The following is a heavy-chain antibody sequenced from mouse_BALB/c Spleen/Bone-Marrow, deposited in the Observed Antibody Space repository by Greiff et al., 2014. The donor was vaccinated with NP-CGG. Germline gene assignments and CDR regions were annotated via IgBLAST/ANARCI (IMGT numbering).Heavy chain of an antibody. J-gene: IGHJ3*01. CDR2: IWGGGST. Sequence: VQVVESGPGLVAPSQSLSITCTVSGFSLSGYSIHWIRQPPGNGLEWLGMIWGGGSTDYNSALKSRLSISKDNSKSQVFLKMNSLQTDDTAIYYCARNLRDPFAYWGQGTLVTVSA. V-gene: IGHV2-6-4*01. CDR1: GFSLSGYS. CDR3: ARNLRDPFAY.